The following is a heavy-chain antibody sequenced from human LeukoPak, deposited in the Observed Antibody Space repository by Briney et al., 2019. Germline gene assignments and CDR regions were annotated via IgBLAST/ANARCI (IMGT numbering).Heavy chain of an antibody. CDR2: MNPNSGNT. Sequence: ASVKVSCKASGYTFTSYDINWVRQATGQGLEWMGWMNPNSGNTGYAQKFQGRVTMTRNTSISTAYMELSSLRSEDTAVYYCARGPVQFAPATQTTHYYYMDVWGKGTTVTVSS. J-gene: IGHJ6*03. V-gene: IGHV1-8*01. D-gene: IGHD1/OR15-1a*01. CDR3: ARGPVQFAPATQTTHYYYMDV. CDR1: GYTFTSYD.